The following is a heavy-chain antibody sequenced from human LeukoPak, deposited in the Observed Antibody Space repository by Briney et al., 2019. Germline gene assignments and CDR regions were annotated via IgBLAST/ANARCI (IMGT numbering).Heavy chain of an antibody. Sequence: SETLSLTCAVYGGSFSGYYWGWIRQPPGKGLEWIGSIYHSGSTYYNPSLKSRVTISVDTSKNQFSLKLSSVTAADTAVYYCAREWYYYDSSGYHPGLFDYWGQGTLVTVSS. D-gene: IGHD3-22*01. J-gene: IGHJ4*02. CDR3: AREWYYYDSSGYHPGLFDY. CDR2: IYHSGST. CDR1: GGSFSGYY. V-gene: IGHV4-38-2*02.